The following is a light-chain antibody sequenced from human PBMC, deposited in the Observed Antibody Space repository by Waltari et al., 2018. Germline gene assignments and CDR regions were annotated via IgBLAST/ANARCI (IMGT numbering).Light chain of an antibody. J-gene: IGLJ3*02. V-gene: IGLV2-23*02. Sequence: QSALTQPASVSGSPGQSVTISCTGASSEIGRYDIVSWYQQHPGNAPKLIICDVSKRPSGFSDRFSGSKSGDTASLTISGLQFEDEADYYCCSYAGNYIWVFGGGTRLTVL. CDR2: DVS. CDR3: CSYAGNYIWV. CDR1: SSEIGRYDI.